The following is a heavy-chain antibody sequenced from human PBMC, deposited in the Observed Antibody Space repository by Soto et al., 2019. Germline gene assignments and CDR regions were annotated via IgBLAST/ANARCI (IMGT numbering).Heavy chain of an antibody. D-gene: IGHD3-22*01. CDR3: TTDPVTMIVVVPSSG. CDR1: GFTFSNAW. V-gene: IGHV3-15*07. Sequence: KTGGSLRLSCAAPGFTFSNAWMNWVRQAPGKGLEWVGRIKSKTDGGTTDYAAPVKGRFTISRDDSKNTLYLQMNSLKTEDTAVYYCTTDPVTMIVVVPSSGWGQGTLVTVSS. J-gene: IGHJ4*02. CDR2: IKSKTDGGTT.